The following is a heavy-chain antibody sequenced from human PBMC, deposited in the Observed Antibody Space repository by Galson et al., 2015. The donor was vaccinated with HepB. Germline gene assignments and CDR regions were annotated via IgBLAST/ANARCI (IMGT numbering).Heavy chain of an antibody. D-gene: IGHD6-13*01. CDR2: IWYDGSNK. CDR3: ARRMAAAVIDI. J-gene: IGHJ3*02. CDR1: GFTFSSYG. Sequence: SLRLSCAASGFTFSSYGMHWVRQAPGKGLEWVAVIWYDGSNKYYADSVKGRFTISRDNSKNTLYLQMNSLRVEDTAIYYCARRMAAAVIDIWGQGTMVTVSS. V-gene: IGHV3-33*01.